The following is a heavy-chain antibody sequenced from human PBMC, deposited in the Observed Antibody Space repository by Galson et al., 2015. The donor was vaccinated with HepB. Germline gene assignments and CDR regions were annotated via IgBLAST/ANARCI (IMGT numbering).Heavy chain of an antibody. V-gene: IGHV3-48*02. CDR1: GFTFTDYG. CDR3: VRVSFDLLTGRALDY. D-gene: IGHD3-9*01. Sequence: SLRLSCAASGFTFTDYGMNWVRQAPGKGLEWVSYISRTSRDIYYADSVKGRFTISRDNAKNSLSVQMTSLRNEDTAVYYCVRVSFDLLTGRALDYWGQGTLVTVSS. J-gene: IGHJ4*02. CDR2: ISRTSRDI.